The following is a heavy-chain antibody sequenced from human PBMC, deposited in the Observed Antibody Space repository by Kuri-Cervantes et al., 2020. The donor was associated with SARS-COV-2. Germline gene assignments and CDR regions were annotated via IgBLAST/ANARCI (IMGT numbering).Heavy chain of an antibody. Sequence: ASVNVSCKASGYTFTGYYMHWVRQAPGQGLEWMGWINPNSGGTNYAQKFQGRVTMTRDTSISTAYMELSRLRSDDTAVYYCARDVCSGGSCYHYYMDVWGKGTTVTVYS. CDR1: GYTFTGYY. CDR2: INPNSGGT. V-gene: IGHV1-2*02. CDR3: ARDVCSGGSCYHYYMDV. J-gene: IGHJ6*03. D-gene: IGHD2-15*01.